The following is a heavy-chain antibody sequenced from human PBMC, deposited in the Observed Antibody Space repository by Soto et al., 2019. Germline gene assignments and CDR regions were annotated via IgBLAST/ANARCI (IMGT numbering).Heavy chain of an antibody. D-gene: IGHD4-17*01. CDR3: ARSLEIYPDYGDYLYYYYGMDV. J-gene: IGHJ6*02. Sequence: SVKVSCKASGGTFSSYAISWVRQAPGQGLEWMGGIIPIFGTANYAQRFQGRVTITADKSTSTAYMELSSLRSEDTAVYHCARSLEIYPDYGDYLYYYYGMDVWGQGTTVTVSS. V-gene: IGHV1-69*06. CDR1: GGTFSSYA. CDR2: IIPIFGTA.